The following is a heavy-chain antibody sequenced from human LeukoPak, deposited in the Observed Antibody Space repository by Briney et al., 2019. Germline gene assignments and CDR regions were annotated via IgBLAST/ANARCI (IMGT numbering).Heavy chain of an antibody. CDR3: ARASSSGWYNYFDY. D-gene: IGHD6-19*01. Sequence: GGSLRLSCAASGFTFSSYVMHWVRQAPGKGLEWVSRINGDGSNTDYADSVKGRFSIYRDTAKNTLYLQMNSLRAEDTAVYYCARASSSGWYNYFDYWGQGTLVTVSS. CDR2: INGDGSNT. CDR1: GFTFSSYV. J-gene: IGHJ4*02. V-gene: IGHV3-74*01.